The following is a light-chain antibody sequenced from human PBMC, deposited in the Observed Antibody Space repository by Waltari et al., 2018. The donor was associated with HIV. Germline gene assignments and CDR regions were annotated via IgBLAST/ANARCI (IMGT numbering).Light chain of an antibody. J-gene: IGLJ3*02. CDR3: AAWDGGLRGWV. Sequence: QSVLTQSPSASGMSGQGGTISCSGSSADIGTNTVNWYQQLPGTAPKLLISNDNHLPSGVPDRFSGSKCGTSASLAISGLQFEDEADYYCAAWDGGLRGWVFGGGTKLTVL. CDR2: NDN. CDR1: SADIGTNT. V-gene: IGLV1-44*01.